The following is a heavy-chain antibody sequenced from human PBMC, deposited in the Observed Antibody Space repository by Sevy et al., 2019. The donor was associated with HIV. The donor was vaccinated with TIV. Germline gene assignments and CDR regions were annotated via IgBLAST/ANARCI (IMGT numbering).Heavy chain of an antibody. CDR2: ITGSGDST. Sequence: GGSLRLSCAASGFSFSGYAMTWVRQAPGKGLGWVSSITGSGDSTYYANSVKGRFTISRDNSKNTLFLQMNSLRADDTAVYYCAKRSSHYFDYWGQGTLVTVSS. V-gene: IGHV3-23*01. J-gene: IGHJ4*02. CDR1: GFSFSGYA. CDR3: AKRSSHYFDY.